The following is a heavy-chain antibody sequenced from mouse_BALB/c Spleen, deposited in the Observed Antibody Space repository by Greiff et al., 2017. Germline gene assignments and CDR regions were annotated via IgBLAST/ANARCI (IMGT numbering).Heavy chain of an antibody. V-gene: IGHV5-17*02. CDR1: GFTFSSFG. CDR2: ISSGSSTI. CDR3: ARESYAMDY. J-gene: IGHJ4*01. Sequence: EVKLMESGGGLVQPGGSRKLSCAASGFTFSSFGMHWVRQAPEKGLEWVAYISSGSSTIYYADTVKGRFNISRDNPKNTLFMQMTSLRSEDTAMYYCARESYAMDYWGQGTSVTVSS.